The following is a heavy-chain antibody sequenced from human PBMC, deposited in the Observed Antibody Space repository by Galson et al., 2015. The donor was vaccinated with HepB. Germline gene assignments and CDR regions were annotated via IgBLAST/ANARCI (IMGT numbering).Heavy chain of an antibody. CDR1: GFTFSSYW. D-gene: IGHD4-17*01. Sequence: SLRLSCAASGFTFSSYWMSWVRQAPGKGLEWVANIKQDGSEKYYVDSVKGRFTISRDNAKNSLYLQMNSLRAEDTAVYYCAREGVHYGDYADYWGQGTLVTVSS. V-gene: IGHV3-7*03. CDR2: IKQDGSEK. CDR3: AREGVHYGDYADY. J-gene: IGHJ4*02.